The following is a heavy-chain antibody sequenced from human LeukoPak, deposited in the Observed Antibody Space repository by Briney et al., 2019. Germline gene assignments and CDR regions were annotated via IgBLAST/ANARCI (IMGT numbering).Heavy chain of an antibody. J-gene: IGHJ5*02. D-gene: IGHD6-19*01. CDR1: GLTFSDYH. Sequence: GGSLRLSCATSGLTFSDYHMSWLRQAPGKGLEWISYISSNGRTIYYADSVKGRFTISRDNARKSVYLQMNSLRAEDTAIYYCARTQQWLVSGFDPWGQGTLVTVSS. CDR2: ISSNGRTI. CDR3: ARTQQWLVSGFDP. V-gene: IGHV3-11*01.